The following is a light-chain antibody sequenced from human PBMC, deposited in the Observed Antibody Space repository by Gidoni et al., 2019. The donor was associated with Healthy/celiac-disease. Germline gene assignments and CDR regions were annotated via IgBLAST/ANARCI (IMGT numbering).Light chain of an antibody. CDR1: QSVSSSY. J-gene: IGKJ4*01. Sequence: EIVLTQSPGTLSLSPGDRATLSCRASQSVSSSYLAWYQQKPGQAPRLLIYGASSRATGIPDMFSGSGSGTDFTLTISRLEPEDFAVYYCQQYGSSSLTFGGGTKVEIK. V-gene: IGKV3-20*01. CDR2: GAS. CDR3: QQYGSSSLT.